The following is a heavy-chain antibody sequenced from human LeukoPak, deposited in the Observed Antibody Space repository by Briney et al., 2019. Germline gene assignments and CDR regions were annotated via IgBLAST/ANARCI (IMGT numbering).Heavy chain of an antibody. Sequence: SETLSLTCTVSGVSISSSTSYWGWFRQSPGKGLEWIASIYYSGKTYYNPSLKSRVTISFGTSNNQFSLKLSSVTAADTAVYYCASELGYCSSTSCYTGDYWGQGTLVTVSS. CDR1: GVSISSSTSY. J-gene: IGHJ4*02. D-gene: IGHD2-2*02. V-gene: IGHV4-39*07. CDR2: IYYSGKT. CDR3: ASELGYCSSTSCYTGDY.